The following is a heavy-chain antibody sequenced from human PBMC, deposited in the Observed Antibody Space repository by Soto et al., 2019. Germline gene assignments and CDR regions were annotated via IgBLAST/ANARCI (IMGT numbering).Heavy chain of an antibody. V-gene: IGHV3-11*01. CDR1: GFTFSDYY. J-gene: IGHJ4*02. CDR2: ISSSGSTI. CDR3: ARSGSGGYDFQTGLDYRNVPPDPTFDY. D-gene: IGHD1-26*01. Sequence: GGSLRLSCAASGFTFSDYYMSWIRQAPGKGLEWVSYISSSGSTIYYADSVKGRFTISRDNAKNSLYLQMNSLRAEDTAVYYCARSGSGGYDFQTGLDYRNVPPDPTFDYWGQGTLVTVSS.